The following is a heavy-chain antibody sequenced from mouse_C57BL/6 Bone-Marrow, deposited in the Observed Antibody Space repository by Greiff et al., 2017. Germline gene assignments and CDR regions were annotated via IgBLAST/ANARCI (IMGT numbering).Heavy chain of an antibody. CDR3: ARGAGVGYLYYYAMDY. D-gene: IGHD2-2*01. J-gene: IGHJ4*01. V-gene: IGHV1-78*01. CDR1: GYTFTDHT. Sequence: VQLQQSDAELVKPGASVKISCKVSGYTFTDHTIHWMKQRPEQGLEWIGYIYPRDGSTKYNEKFKGKATLTAAKSSSTAYMQLNSLTAEDSAVXFCARGAGVGYLYYYAMDYWGQGTSVTVSS. CDR2: IYPRDGST.